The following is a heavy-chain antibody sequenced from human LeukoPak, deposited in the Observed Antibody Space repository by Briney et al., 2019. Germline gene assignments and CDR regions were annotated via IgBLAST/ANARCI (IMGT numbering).Heavy chain of an antibody. J-gene: IGHJ4*02. CDR3: ARAVYGDYLSDY. CDR1: GFTFNIYS. Sequence: PGGSLRLSCAASGFTFNIYSMNWVRQAPGKGLEWVSYISSDSTTIYYADSPKGRFTISRDNAKNSLYLQMNSLRDEDTAVYYCARAVYGDYLSDYWGQGTLVTVSS. D-gene: IGHD4-17*01. CDR2: ISSDSTTI. V-gene: IGHV3-48*02.